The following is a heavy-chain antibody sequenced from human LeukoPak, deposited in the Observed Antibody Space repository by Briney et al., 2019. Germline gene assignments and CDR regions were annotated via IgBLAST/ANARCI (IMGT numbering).Heavy chain of an antibody. CDR1: GYTFTSYG. Sequence: AASVKVSCKASGYTFTSYGISWVRQAPGQWLEWMGWISAYNGNTNYAQKLQGRVAMTTDTSTSTAYMELRSLRSDDTAVYYCARDSAYCSGGSCPDYWGQGTLVTVSS. D-gene: IGHD2-15*01. CDR3: ARDSAYCSGGSCPDY. V-gene: IGHV1-18*01. J-gene: IGHJ4*02. CDR2: ISAYNGNT.